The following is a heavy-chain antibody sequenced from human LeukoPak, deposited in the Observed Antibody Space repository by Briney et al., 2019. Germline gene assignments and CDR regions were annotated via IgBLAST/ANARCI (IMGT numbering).Heavy chain of an antibody. J-gene: IGHJ4*02. CDR2: INHSGST. Sequence: SETLSLTCALYGGSFSGYYWNWIRHPPGKGLEWMGEINHSGSTNYNPSLKARVNISVNTPKKQFSLKLSSVTAADTAVYYCARGGATMVRGVHGYWGQGTLVTVSS. CDR3: ARGGATMVRGVHGY. D-gene: IGHD3-10*01. V-gene: IGHV4-34*01. CDR1: GGSFSGYY.